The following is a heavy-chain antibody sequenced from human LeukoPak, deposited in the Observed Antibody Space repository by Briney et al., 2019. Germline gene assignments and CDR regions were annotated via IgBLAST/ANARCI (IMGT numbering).Heavy chain of an antibody. CDR3: ARVVGVVIRYYYYYMDV. J-gene: IGHJ6*03. CDR1: GGSFSGYY. D-gene: IGHD3-3*01. V-gene: IGHV4-34*01. CDR2: INHSGST. Sequence: SETLSLTCAVYGGSFSGYYWSWIRQPPGKGLEWIGEINHSGSTNYNPSLTSRGTISVETSKNKFSLKLSSVTAADTAVYYCARVVGVVIRYYYYYMDVWGKGTTVTVSS.